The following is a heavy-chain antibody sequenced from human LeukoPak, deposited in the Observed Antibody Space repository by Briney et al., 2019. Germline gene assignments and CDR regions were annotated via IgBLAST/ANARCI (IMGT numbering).Heavy chain of an antibody. CDR2: ISPSGGT. Sequence: ASVKVSCKASGYTFTGYYMHWVRQAPGQGLEWMGWISPSGGTDYAQKFQGRVTMTRDTSITTAYMELDSLRSDDTAVYYCARDHYYSSGSPSFDYWGQGTLVTVSS. CDR3: ARDHYYSSGSPSFDY. V-gene: IGHV1-2*02. J-gene: IGHJ4*02. D-gene: IGHD3-10*01. CDR1: GYTFTGYY.